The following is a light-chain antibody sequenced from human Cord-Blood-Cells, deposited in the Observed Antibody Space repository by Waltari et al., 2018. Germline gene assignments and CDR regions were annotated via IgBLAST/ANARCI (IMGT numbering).Light chain of an antibody. J-gene: IGLJ2*01. CDR2: EVS. CDR1: SSDVGGYNY. Sequence: QSARTQPPSASGSPGQSVTISCPGTSSDVGGYNYVSCYQQHPGKAPKLMIYEVSKRPSGVPDRFSGSKSGNTASLTVSGLQAEDEADYYCSSYAGSNNLVFGGGTKLTVL. V-gene: IGLV2-8*01. CDR3: SSYAGSNNLV.